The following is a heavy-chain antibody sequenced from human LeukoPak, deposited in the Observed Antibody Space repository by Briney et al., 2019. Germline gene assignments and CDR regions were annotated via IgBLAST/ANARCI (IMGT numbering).Heavy chain of an antibody. CDR2: INHSGST. D-gene: IGHD6-13*01. CDR1: GGSFSGYY. Sequence: SETLSLTCAVYGGSFSGYYWSWIRQPPGKGLEWIGEINHSGSTNYNPSLKSRVTISVDASKNQFSLKLSSVTAADTAVYYCARVNTGSSWYQVQPPERWGQGTLVTVSS. J-gene: IGHJ4*02. CDR3: ARVNTGSSWYQVQPPER. V-gene: IGHV4-34*01.